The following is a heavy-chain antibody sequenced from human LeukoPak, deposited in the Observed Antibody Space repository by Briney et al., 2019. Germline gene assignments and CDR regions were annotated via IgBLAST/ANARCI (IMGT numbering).Heavy chain of an antibody. CDR2: IYSSGSA. V-gene: IGHV4-59*08. CDR1: GASTNNNF. J-gene: IGHJ4*01. D-gene: IGHD3-22*01. Sequence: SETLSFTCTVSGASTNNNFWTWIRQPPGKGLEWIGYIYSSGSANYNPSLKSRVIISGDTSKNQISLNLTSVTAADTAVYFCARHRDYYDTWGHGTLVTVSS. CDR3: ARHRDYYDT.